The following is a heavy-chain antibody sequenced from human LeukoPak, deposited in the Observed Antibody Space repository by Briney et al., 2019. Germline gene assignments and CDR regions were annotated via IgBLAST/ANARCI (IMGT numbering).Heavy chain of an antibody. Sequence: ASVKVSCKVSGHTLTELSMHWVRQAPGKGLEWMGGFDPEDGETVYAQKFQGRVTITADKSTSTAYMELSSLRSEDTAVYYCARGRPTTSIAAAGVNWFDPWGQGTLVTVSS. CDR3: ARGRPTTSIAAAGVNWFDP. V-gene: IGHV1-24*01. CDR1: GHTLTELS. D-gene: IGHD6-13*01. CDR2: FDPEDGET. J-gene: IGHJ5*02.